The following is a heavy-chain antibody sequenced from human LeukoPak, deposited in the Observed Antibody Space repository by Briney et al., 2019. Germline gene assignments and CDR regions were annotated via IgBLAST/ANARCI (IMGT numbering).Heavy chain of an antibody. CDR1: GGSISSYY. D-gene: IGHD4-17*01. Sequence: SETLSLTCTVSGGSISSYYWSWIRQPPGKGLEWIGYIYYSGSTNYNPSLKSRVTISVDTSKNQFSLKLSSVTAADTAVYYCASGAAVTTRPWYMDVWGKGTTVTVSS. CDR3: ASGAAVTTRPWYMDV. J-gene: IGHJ6*03. V-gene: IGHV4-59*01. CDR2: IYYSGST.